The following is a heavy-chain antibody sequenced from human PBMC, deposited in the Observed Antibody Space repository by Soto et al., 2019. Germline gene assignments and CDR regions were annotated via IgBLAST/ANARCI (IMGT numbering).Heavy chain of an antibody. V-gene: IGHV3-53*04. Sequence: EVQLVESGGGLVQPGGSLRLSCAASGFTVSSNYMSWVRQAPGKGLEWVSVIYSGGSTYYADSVKGRFTISRHNSKNTLYLQMNSLRAEDTAVYYCGSPYSGYDSYAFDIWGQGTMVTVSS. CDR1: GFTVSSNY. J-gene: IGHJ3*02. D-gene: IGHD5-12*01. CDR2: IYSGGST. CDR3: GSPYSGYDSYAFDI.